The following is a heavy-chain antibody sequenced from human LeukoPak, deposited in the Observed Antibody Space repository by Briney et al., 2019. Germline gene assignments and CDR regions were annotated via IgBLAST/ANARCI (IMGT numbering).Heavy chain of an antibody. CDR2: IYTSGST. CDR1: GGSISSYY. Sequence: SETLSLTCTVSGGSISSYYWSWIRQPAGKGLEWIGRIYTSGSTNYNPSLKSRVTMSVDTSKNQFPLKLSSVTAADTAVYYCARASLEWFNDAFDIWGQGTMVTVSS. J-gene: IGHJ3*02. D-gene: IGHD3-3*01. CDR3: ARASLEWFNDAFDI. V-gene: IGHV4-4*07.